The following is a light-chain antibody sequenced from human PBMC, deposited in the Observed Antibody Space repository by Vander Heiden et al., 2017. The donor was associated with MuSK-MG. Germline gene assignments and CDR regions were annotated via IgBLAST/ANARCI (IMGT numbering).Light chain of an antibody. J-gene: IGKJ3*01. V-gene: IGKV1-33*01. CDR2: DAS. Sequence: DIQMTQSPSSLSASVGDRVTITCQASQDIGNYLHWYQQKPGRAPKLLIDDASNLETGVPSRFSGSGSGTDFTFTISGLQPEDIATYYCQHRGTFGPGTKVXI. CDR1: QDIGNY. CDR3: QHRGT.